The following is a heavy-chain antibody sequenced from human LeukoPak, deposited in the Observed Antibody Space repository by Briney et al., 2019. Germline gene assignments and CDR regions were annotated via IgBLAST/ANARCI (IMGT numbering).Heavy chain of an antibody. Sequence: SVKVSCKASGYTFTSYGISWVRQAPGQGLEWMGGIIPIFGTANYAQKFQGRVTITADKSTSTAYMELSSLRSEDTAVYYCARGSNYGGTFDYWGQGTLVTVSS. CDR3: ARGSNYGGTFDY. J-gene: IGHJ4*02. V-gene: IGHV1-69*06. CDR1: GYTFTSYG. CDR2: IIPIFGTA. D-gene: IGHD4-23*01.